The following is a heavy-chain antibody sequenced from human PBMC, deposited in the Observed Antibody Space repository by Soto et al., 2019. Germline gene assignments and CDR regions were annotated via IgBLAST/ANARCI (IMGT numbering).Heavy chain of an antibody. CDR1: GGTFSSYA. J-gene: IGHJ6*02. V-gene: IGHV1-69*13. D-gene: IGHD3-22*01. CDR3: ARQYYDSSGYYPTSLYYGMDV. CDR2: IIPIFGTA. Sequence: SVKASCKASGGTFSSYAISWVRQAPGQRHEWMGGIIPIFGTANYAQKFQGRVTITADESTSTAYMELSSLRSEDTAVYYCARQYYDSSGYYPTSLYYGMDVWGQGTTVTVSS.